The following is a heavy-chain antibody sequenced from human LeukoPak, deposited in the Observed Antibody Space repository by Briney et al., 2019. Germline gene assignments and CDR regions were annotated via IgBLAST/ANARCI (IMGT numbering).Heavy chain of an antibody. CDR2: ISSSSSYI. J-gene: IGHJ5*02. CDR1: GFTFSSCS. V-gene: IGHV3-21*01. Sequence: GGSLRLSCAASGFTFSSCSMNWVRQAPGKGLEWISSISSSSSYIYYADSVKGRFTISRDNAKNSLYLQMNSLRAEDTAVYYCARGGHIVVVTALNWFDPWGQGTLVTVSS. CDR3: ARGGHIVVVTALNWFDP. D-gene: IGHD2-21*02.